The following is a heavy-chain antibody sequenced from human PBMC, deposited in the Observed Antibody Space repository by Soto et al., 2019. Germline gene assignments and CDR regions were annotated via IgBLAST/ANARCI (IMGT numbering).Heavy chain of an antibody. CDR2: ISSGGSTI. J-gene: IGHJ4*02. D-gene: IGHD2-15*01. V-gene: IGHV3-11*01. CDR3: ARDSSLYCSSGRCYVDY. Sequence: QVQLVESGGGLVKPGGSLRLSCAASGFTFSDYYMSWIRQAPGKGLEWVSDISSGGSTIYYADSVKGRFTISRDNAKNSLFLQMNGLRAEDTAVYYCARDSSLYCSSGRCYVDYWGQGTLVTVSS. CDR1: GFTFSDYY.